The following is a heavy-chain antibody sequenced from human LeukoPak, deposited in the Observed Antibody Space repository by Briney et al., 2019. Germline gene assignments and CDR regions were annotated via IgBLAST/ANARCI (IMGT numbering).Heavy chain of an antibody. CDR1: GYTFSSYA. Sequence: ASVKVSCKASGYTFSSYAMTWVRQAPGKGLEWVANIKQDGSEKFYVDSVKGRFTISRDNAKNSLYLQMNSLRAEDTAVYYRARISSSWSTYYYIDVWGKGTTVTVSS. J-gene: IGHJ6*03. CDR3: ARISSSWSTYYYIDV. CDR2: IKQDGSEK. D-gene: IGHD6-13*01. V-gene: IGHV3-7*01.